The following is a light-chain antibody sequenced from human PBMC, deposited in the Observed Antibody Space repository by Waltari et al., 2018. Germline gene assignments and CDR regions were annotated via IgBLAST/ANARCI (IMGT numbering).Light chain of an antibody. CDR2: DVI. CDR1: NSDVGSYNL. J-gene: IGLJ2*01. V-gene: IGLV2-23*02. Sequence: QSVLTQPASMSGSPGQSITISCTGTNSDVGSYNLVSWYQQHPGKAPRLIIYDVIKRRSGVSDRFSGSKSGNTASLTVSGLQPEDEAEFFCCSYAGSSTFHVLFGGGTKLTVL. CDR3: CSYAGSSTFHVL.